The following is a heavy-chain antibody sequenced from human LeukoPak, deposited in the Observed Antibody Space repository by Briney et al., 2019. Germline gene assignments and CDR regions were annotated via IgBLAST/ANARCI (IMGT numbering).Heavy chain of an antibody. J-gene: IGHJ4*02. CDR3: ARDPYDSSGYYFDY. CDR2: IWYDGSNK. D-gene: IGHD3-22*01. V-gene: IGHV3-33*01. Sequence: GGSLRLSCAASGFTFSSYGMHWVRQAPGKGPEWVAFIWYDGSNKYYADSVKGRFTISRDNSKNTLYLQMNSLRAEDTAVYYCARDPYDSSGYYFDYWGQGTLVTVSS. CDR1: GFTFSSYG.